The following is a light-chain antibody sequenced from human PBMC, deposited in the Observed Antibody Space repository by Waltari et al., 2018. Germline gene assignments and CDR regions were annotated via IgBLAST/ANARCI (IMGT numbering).Light chain of an antibody. Sequence: EIVMTQSPATLSVSPGERAILSCRASQSISNKLAWYQQKPGQAPRLLIYGASTRATGIPATFSGSGSGTEFTLTISSLQSEDFVVYYCQKYNSWPYTFGQGTKLEIK. CDR1: QSISNK. J-gene: IGKJ2*01. V-gene: IGKV3-15*01. CDR2: GAS. CDR3: QKYNSWPYT.